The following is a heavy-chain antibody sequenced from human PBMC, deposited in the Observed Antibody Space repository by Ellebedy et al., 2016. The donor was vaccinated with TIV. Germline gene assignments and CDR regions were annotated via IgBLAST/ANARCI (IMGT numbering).Heavy chain of an antibody. J-gene: IGHJ6*02. CDR3: ATSTGNNWNYGFYGMDV. D-gene: IGHD1-7*01. Sequence: AASVKVSCKASGYTFTSYAMNWVRQAPGQGLEWMGWINTNTGNPTYAQGFTGRFVFSLDTSVSTAYLQICSLKAEDTAVYYCATSTGNNWNYGFYGMDVWGQGTTVTVSS. CDR2: INTNTGNP. V-gene: IGHV7-4-1*01. CDR1: GYTFTSYA.